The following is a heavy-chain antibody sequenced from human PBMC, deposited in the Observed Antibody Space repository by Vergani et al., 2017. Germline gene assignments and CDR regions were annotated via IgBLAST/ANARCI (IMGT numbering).Heavy chain of an antibody. CDR2: IYSSGST. Sequence: QVQLQESGPGLLKPSQTLSLTCTVAGDSISSGNYYWNWIRQPAGKGLEWIGRIYSSGSTSYNPSIKSRITMSLDTSKNQFSLSLSSVTAADTAVYYFARGTFLHAFDNWGQGTVVTVSS. J-gene: IGHJ3*02. CDR3: ARGTFLHAFDN. V-gene: IGHV4-61*02. CDR1: GDSISSGNYY. D-gene: IGHD1-26*01.